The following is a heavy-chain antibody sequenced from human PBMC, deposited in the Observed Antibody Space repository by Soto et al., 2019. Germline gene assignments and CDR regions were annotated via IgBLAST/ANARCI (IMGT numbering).Heavy chain of an antibody. Sequence: ASVKVSCKAPGGTFSSYAISWVRQAPGQGLEWMGGIIPIFGTANYAQKFQGRVTITADESTSTAYMELSSLRSEDTAVYYCARVSGYYDSSGPRDAFDIWGQGTMVTVSS. D-gene: IGHD3-22*01. CDR2: IIPIFGTA. V-gene: IGHV1-69*13. CDR3: ARVSGYYDSSGPRDAFDI. J-gene: IGHJ3*02. CDR1: GGTFSSYA.